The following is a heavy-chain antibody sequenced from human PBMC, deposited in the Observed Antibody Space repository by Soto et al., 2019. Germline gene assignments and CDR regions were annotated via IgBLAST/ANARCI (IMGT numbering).Heavy chain of an antibody. D-gene: IGHD6-6*01. CDR1: GYSFTSYW. Sequence: GESLKISCKGSGYSFTSYWIGWVRQMPGKGLEWMGIIYPGDSDTRYSPSFQGQVTISADKSISTAYLQWSSLKASDTAMYYCARQEQLLGLGGIAARPEDAFDIWGQGTMVTVSS. V-gene: IGHV5-51*01. CDR3: ARQEQLLGLGGIAARPEDAFDI. CDR2: IYPGDSDT. J-gene: IGHJ3*02.